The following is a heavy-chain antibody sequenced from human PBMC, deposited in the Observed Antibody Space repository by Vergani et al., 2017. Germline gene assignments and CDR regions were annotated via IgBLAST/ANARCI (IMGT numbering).Heavy chain of an antibody. CDR2: IYYSGST. Sequence: QLQLQEYGSGLVKPSQTLSLTCAVSGGSISSGGYSWSWIRQPPGKGLEWIGYIYYSGSTNYNPSLKSRVTISVDTSKNQFSLKLSSVTAADTAVYYCARVIAAELRHFDPWGQGTLVTVSS. D-gene: IGHD6-13*01. CDR1: GGSISSGGYS. J-gene: IGHJ5*02. V-gene: IGHV4-30-2*01. CDR3: ARVIAAELRHFDP.